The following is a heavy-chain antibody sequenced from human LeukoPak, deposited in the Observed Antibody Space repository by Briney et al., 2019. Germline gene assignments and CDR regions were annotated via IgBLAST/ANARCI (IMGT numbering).Heavy chain of an antibody. CDR1: GYPFTGYY. V-gene: IGHV1-2*02. D-gene: IGHD3-16*02. J-gene: IGHJ5*02. CDR3: ARDSYDYVWGSYRYTLLNWFDP. Sequence: ASVKVSCKASGYPFTGYYMHWVRQAPGQGLEWMGWLNPNSGGTNYAQKFQGRVTMTRDTSISTAYMELSRLRSDDTAVYYCARDSYDYVWGSYRYTLLNWFDPWGQGTLVTVSS. CDR2: LNPNSGGT.